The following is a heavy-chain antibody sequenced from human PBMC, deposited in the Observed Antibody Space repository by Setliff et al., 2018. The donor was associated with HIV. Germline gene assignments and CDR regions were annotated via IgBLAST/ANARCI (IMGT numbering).Heavy chain of an antibody. J-gene: IGHJ4*02. Sequence: GGSLRLSCTTSGFTFSDYEFNWVRQTPHKGLEWISYISGSRTYYADSVKGRFTISRGDAENSLYLQMSILRADDTALYYCVREAGASGGFDRADFDYWGQGTLVTVSS. V-gene: IGHV3-48*03. CDR1: GFTFSDYE. CDR3: VREAGASGGFDRADFDY. D-gene: IGHD5-12*01. CDR2: ISGSRT.